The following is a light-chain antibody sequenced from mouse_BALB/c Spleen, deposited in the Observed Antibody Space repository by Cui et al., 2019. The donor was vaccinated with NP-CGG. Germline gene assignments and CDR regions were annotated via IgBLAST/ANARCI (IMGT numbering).Light chain of an antibody. CDR3: ALWYSNHWV. Sequence: QAVVTQEPALTTSPGETVTLTCRSSTGAVTTSNYANWVQEEPDHLFTGLIGGTNNRVPGVPARFSGSLIGDKAALTITGAQTEDEAIYFCALWYSNHWVFGGGTKLTVL. CDR2: GTN. V-gene: IGLV1*01. J-gene: IGLJ1*01. CDR1: TGAVTTSNY.